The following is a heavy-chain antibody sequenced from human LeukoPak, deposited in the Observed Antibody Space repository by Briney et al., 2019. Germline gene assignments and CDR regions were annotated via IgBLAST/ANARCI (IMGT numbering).Heavy chain of an antibody. CDR1: GYTFTGYY. Sequence: ASVKVSCKASGYTFTGYYMHWVRQAPGQGLKWMGWINPNSGGTNYAQKFQGRVTMTRDTSISTAYMELSRLRSDDTAVYYCARASGWYGWFDPWGQGTLVTVSS. J-gene: IGHJ5*02. CDR3: ARASGWYGWFDP. V-gene: IGHV1-2*02. CDR2: INPNSGGT. D-gene: IGHD6-13*01.